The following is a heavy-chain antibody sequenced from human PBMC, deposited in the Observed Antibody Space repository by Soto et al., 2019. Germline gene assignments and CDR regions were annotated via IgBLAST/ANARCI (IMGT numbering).Heavy chain of an antibody. CDR1: GGSFNDYY. V-gene: IGHV4-59*06. CDR3: ARRQLWYNYFDY. CDR2: IYYSGNT. Sequence: KPSETLSLTCTVSGGSFNDYYWTWIRQRPGKGLEWIGYIYYSGNTHYNPSLKSRITISVDRSKNQFSLKLTSLTAADTAVYYCARRQLWYNYFDYWGQGTLVTVSS. J-gene: IGHJ4*02. D-gene: IGHD3-10*01.